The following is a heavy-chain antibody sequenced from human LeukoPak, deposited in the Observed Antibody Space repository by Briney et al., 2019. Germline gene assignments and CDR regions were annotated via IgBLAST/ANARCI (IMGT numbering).Heavy chain of an antibody. V-gene: IGHV1-2*02. CDR3: ARVTLLWFGTFDP. CDR2: INPNSGGT. D-gene: IGHD3-10*01. CDR1: GYTFTGYY. J-gene: IGHJ5*02. Sequence: ASVKVSCKASGYTFTGYYMHWVRQASGQGLEWMGWINPNSGGTNYAQKFQGRVTMTRDTSISTAYMELSRLRSDDTAVYYCARVTLLWFGTFDPWGQGTLVTVSS.